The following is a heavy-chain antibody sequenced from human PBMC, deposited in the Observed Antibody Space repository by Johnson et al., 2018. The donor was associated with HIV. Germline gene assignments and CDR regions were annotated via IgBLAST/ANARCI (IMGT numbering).Heavy chain of an antibody. CDR1: GFTFCSYA. CDR2: IGYDGSDK. CDR3: ARDAPTDDAFDI. J-gene: IGHJ3*02. Sequence: QVQLVESGGGVVQPGRSLRLSCAASGFTFCSYAMHWVRQAPGKGLEWVAVIGYDGSDKYYADSAKGRVTISRDNSKNTLYLQMGSLRAEDMAVYYCARDAPTDDAFDIWGQGTMVTVSS. V-gene: IGHV3-30*14.